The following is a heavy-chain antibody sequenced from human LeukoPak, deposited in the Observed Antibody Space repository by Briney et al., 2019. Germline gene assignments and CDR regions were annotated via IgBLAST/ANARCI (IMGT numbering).Heavy chain of an antibody. Sequence: ASVKVSCKASGYTFTSYYMHWVRQATGQGLEWMGWMNPNSGNTGYAQKFQGRVTITRNTSISTAYMELSSLRSEDTAVYYCARSGYCSGGSCSDDAFDIWGQGTLVTVSS. CDR2: MNPNSGNT. CDR3: ARSGYCSGGSCSDDAFDI. CDR1: GYTFTSYY. V-gene: IGHV1-8*03. D-gene: IGHD2-15*01. J-gene: IGHJ3*02.